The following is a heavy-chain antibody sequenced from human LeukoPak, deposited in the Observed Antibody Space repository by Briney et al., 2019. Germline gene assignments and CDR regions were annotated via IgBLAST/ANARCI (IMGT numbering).Heavy chain of an antibody. CDR2: IYSVGST. J-gene: IGHJ6*03. Sequence: PGGSLRLSCAVSGFTVSSNYMSWVRQAPGKGLEWVSVIYSVGSTYYADSVKGRFTISRDNSKNTLYLQMNSLRAEDTAVYYCAKGLGYCSDGVCYYYYYMDVWGKGTTVTVSS. V-gene: IGHV3-53*01. CDR3: AKGLGYCSDGVCYYYYYMDV. CDR1: GFTVSSNY. D-gene: IGHD2-8*01.